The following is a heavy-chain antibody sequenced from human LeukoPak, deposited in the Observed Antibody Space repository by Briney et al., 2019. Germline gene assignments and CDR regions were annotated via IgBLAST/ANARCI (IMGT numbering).Heavy chain of an antibody. CDR1: GFTFSSYA. CDR3: ARGHVGVSLKAAGILEY. CDR2: ISSNGGST. D-gene: IGHD6-13*01. J-gene: IGHJ4*02. Sequence: GGSLRLSCAASGFTFSSYAMHWVRQAPGKGLEYVSAISSNGGSTYYANPVKGRFTISRDNSKNTLYLQMGSLRAEDMAVYFCARGHVGVSLKAAGILEYWGQGTLVTVSS. V-gene: IGHV3-64*01.